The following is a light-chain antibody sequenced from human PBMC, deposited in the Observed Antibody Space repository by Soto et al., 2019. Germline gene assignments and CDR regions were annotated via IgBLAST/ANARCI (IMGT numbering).Light chain of an antibody. Sequence: IQMTQSPSTLSASVGDRVTITCRASQSISDLLAWYQQKPGEAPKLLIDKASSLESGVPSRFSGSGSGTQFSLTISSLQPDDFATFYCQQYDNYSPFGGGTKVEIK. CDR3: QQYDNYSP. CDR1: QSISDL. CDR2: KAS. J-gene: IGKJ4*02. V-gene: IGKV1-5*03.